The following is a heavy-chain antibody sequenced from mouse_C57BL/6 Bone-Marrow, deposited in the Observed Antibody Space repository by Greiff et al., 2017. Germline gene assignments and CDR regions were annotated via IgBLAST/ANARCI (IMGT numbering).Heavy chain of an antibody. Sequence: EVKLEESGPELVKPGASVKMSCKASGYTFTDYNMHWVKQSHGKSLEWIGYINPNNGGTSYNQKFKGKATLTVNKSSSTAYMELRSLTSEDSAVYYCAVLFYAMDYWGQGTSVTVSS. V-gene: IGHV1-22*01. CDR2: INPNNGGT. CDR3: AVLFYAMDY. CDR1: GYTFTDYN. J-gene: IGHJ4*01.